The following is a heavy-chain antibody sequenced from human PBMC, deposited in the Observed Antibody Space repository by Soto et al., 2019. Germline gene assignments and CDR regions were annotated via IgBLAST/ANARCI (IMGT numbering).Heavy chain of an antibody. CDR2: IYSGGST. CDR3: ARGKTTVTTGYYYYMDV. Sequence: PGGSLRLSCAASGFTVSSNYMSWVRQAPGKGLEWVSVIYSGGSTYYADSVKGRFTISRDNSKNTLYLQMNSLRAEDTAVYYCARGKTTVTTGYYYYMDVWGKGTTVTVSS. CDR1: GFTVSSNY. V-gene: IGHV3-66*01. J-gene: IGHJ6*03. D-gene: IGHD4-4*01.